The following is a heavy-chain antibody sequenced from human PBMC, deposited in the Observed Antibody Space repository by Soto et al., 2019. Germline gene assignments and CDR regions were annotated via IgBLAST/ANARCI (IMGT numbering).Heavy chain of an antibody. Sequence: ASVKVSCKASGYTFTGYGISWVRQAPGQGLEWMGWISAYNGNTNYAQKLQGRVTMTTDTSTSTAYMELRSLRSDDTAVYYCAREGCSGGSCYRFDPWGQGTLVTVSS. D-gene: IGHD2-15*01. CDR1: GYTFTGYG. J-gene: IGHJ5*02. CDR2: ISAYNGNT. CDR3: AREGCSGGSCYRFDP. V-gene: IGHV1-18*01.